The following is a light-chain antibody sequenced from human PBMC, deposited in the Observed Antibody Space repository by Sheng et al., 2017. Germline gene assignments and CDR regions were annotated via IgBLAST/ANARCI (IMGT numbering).Light chain of an antibody. J-gene: IGKJ1*01. CDR2: RVS. V-gene: IGKV3-15*01. CDR1: QSLGDF. Sequence: EIVMTQSPATLSVSPGERATLSCRASQSLGDFLAWFQQKPGQPPRLLISRVSTRATGVPARFSGSGFGTEFTLTISSLQPEDFASYYCQHYYSWPRTFGQGTKVEIK. CDR3: QHYYSWPRT.